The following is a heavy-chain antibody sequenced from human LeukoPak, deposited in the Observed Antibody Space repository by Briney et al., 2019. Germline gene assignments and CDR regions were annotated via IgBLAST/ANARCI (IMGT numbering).Heavy chain of an antibody. CDR2: IRSNSDGGTI. CDR1: GFTFSSYA. V-gene: IGHV3-15*01. Sequence: GGSLRLSCAASGFTFSSYAMSWVRQAPGKGLEWVGRIRSNSDGGTIDYAAPVKGRFTLSRDDSKTTLYLQMNSLQTEDTAVYYCATDFYDSTWGQGTLVTISS. J-gene: IGHJ5*02. D-gene: IGHD3-22*01. CDR3: ATDFYDST.